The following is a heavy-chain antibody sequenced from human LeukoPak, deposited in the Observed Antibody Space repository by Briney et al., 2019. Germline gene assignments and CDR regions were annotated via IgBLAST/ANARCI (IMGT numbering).Heavy chain of an antibody. CDR1: GYTFTSYG. CDR2: MNPNSGNT. V-gene: IGHV1-8*03. CDR3: ASDRLHQGAFDI. J-gene: IGHJ3*02. D-gene: IGHD4-11*01. Sequence: AASVKVSCKASGYTFTSYGISWVRQAPGQGLEWMGWMNPNSGNTGYAQKFQGRVTITRNTSISTAYMELSSLRSEDTAVYYCASDRLHQGAFDIWGQGTMVTVSS.